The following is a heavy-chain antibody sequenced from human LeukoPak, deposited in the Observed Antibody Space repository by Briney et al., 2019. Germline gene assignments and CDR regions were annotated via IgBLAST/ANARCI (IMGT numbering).Heavy chain of an antibody. V-gene: IGHV1-69*04. CDR1: GDTFSSYA. Sequence: SVKVSCKASGDTFSSYAISWVRQAPGQGLEWMGRIIPILGIANYAQKFQGRVTITADKSTSTAYMELSSPRSDDTAVYYCARGGFGDFWSGYYYWGQGTLVTVSS. CDR3: ARGGFGDFWSGYYY. D-gene: IGHD3-3*01. CDR2: IIPILGIA. J-gene: IGHJ4*02.